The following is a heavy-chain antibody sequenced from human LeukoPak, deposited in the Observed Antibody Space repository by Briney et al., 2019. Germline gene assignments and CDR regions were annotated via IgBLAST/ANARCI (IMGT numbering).Heavy chain of an antibody. CDR2: IPYDGGNQ. Sequence: PGRSLRLSCAASEFTFSSYAMHWVRQAPGKGLEWVAVIPYDGGNQYYADSVKGRFTISRDNSKKTLFLQMNSLRTEDTAVYYCARGGSSYYYCDYWGQGTLVTVSS. D-gene: IGHD3-22*01. V-gene: IGHV3-30*04. J-gene: IGHJ4*02. CDR1: EFTFSSYA. CDR3: ARGGSSYYYCDY.